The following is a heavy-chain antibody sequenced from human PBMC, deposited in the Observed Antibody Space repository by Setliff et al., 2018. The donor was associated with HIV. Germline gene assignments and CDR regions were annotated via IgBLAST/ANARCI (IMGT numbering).Heavy chain of an antibody. CDR2: ISGFNAKT. V-gene: IGHV1-18*01. CDR1: GYNFNTYG. J-gene: IGHJ4*02. CDR3: ARDRTAGYNYDYGY. Sequence: ASVKVSCKASGYNFNTYGVSWVRQAPGQGPEWMGWISGFNAKTLYAPKFQDRVTLTTGTSTTTVYMDLSGLRSDDTAVYYCARDRTAGYNYDYGYWGQGTLVTVSS. D-gene: IGHD3-16*01.